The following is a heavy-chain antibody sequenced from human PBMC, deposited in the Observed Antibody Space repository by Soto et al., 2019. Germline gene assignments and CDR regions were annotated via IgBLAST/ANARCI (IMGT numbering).Heavy chain of an antibody. J-gene: IGHJ1*01. D-gene: IGHD2-21*02. CDR2: ISGHNVNT. V-gene: IGHV1-18*01. Sequence: GASVKVSCKASGYTFTTYGISWVRQAPGQGLEWMGWISGHNVNTNYAQKLQGRVTMTTDTSTSTAYMELRSLRSDDTAVYYCARGRGDHSMNYFLHWGQGTLVTVSS. CDR1: GYTFTTYG. CDR3: ARGRGDHSMNYFLH.